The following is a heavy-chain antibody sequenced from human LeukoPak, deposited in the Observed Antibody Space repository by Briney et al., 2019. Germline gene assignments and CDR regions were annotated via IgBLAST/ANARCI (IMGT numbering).Heavy chain of an antibody. CDR3: ARVNPGYSSSWYRDHNWFDP. CDR1: GFDFNNYN. D-gene: IGHD6-13*01. CDR2: ITSSGTYI. J-gene: IGHJ5*02. Sequence: GGSLGLSCAASGFDFNNYNMNWVRQAPGKGLEWVSSITSSGTYIYYADSVKGRFTISRDNAKNSLYLQMNSLRPEDTAVYYCARVNPGYSSSWYRDHNWFDPWGQGSLVTVPS. V-gene: IGHV3-21*01.